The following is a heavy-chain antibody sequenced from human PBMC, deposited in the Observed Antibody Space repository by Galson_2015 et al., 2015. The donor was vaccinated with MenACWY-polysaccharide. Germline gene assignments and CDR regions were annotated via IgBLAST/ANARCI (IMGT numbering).Heavy chain of an antibody. D-gene: IGHD2-2*01. CDR3: ARLHCSSTSCYPTDYYYYGMDV. V-gene: IGHV3-48*01. Sequence: SLRLSCAASGFTFSSSWMHWVRHAPGKGLVWVSYISSSSSTIYYADSVKGRFTTSRDNAKNSLFLQMNSLRAEDTAVYYCARLHCSSTSCYPTDYYYYGMDVWGQGTTVTVSS. J-gene: IGHJ6*02. CDR1: GFTFSSSW. CDR2: ISSSSSTI.